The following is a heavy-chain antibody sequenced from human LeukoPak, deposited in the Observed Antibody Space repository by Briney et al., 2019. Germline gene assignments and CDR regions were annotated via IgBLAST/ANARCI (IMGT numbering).Heavy chain of an antibody. V-gene: IGHV4-39*07. Sequence: SETLSLTCTVSGGSISSGTYYWSWIRQPPGKGLEWIGEINHSGSTNYNPSLKSRVTISVDTSKNQFSLKLSSVTAADTAVYYCARGYDSSGYLDYWGQGTLVTVSS. J-gene: IGHJ4*02. CDR1: GGSISSGTYY. CDR2: INHSGST. CDR3: ARGYDSSGYLDY. D-gene: IGHD3-22*01.